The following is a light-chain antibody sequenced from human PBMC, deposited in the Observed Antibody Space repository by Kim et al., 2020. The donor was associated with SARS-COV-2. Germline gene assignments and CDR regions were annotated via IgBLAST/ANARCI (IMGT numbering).Light chain of an antibody. CDR3: QSYDDTNVV. CDR1: RCSFASSY. J-gene: IGLJ3*02. V-gene: IGLV6-57*03. CDR2: EDY. Sequence: GGTVTISCTRSRCSFASSYVQWFHQRPGSVPTTVIFEDYQRPSGVPDRFSGSVDSSSNSASLTISGLKTEDEGNYYCQSYDDTNVVFGGGTQLTVL.